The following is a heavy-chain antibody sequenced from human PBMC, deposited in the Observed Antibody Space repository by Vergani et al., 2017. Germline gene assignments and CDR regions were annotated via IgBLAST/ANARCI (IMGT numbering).Heavy chain of an antibody. CDR2: ITASDGST. V-gene: IGHV3-23*01. CDR1: GFTFSNYV. CDR3: AKGPRASRDSYGDY. Sequence: EVQLLESGGGLVQPGGSLRLSCAASGFTFSNYVMNWVRQPPGKGLEWVSVITASDGSTYYADSVKGRFTISRDNSKNTLYLQMNSLRVDDTAVYYCAKGPRASRDSYGDYWGQGTLGTVSS. D-gene: IGHD3-10*01. J-gene: IGHJ4*02.